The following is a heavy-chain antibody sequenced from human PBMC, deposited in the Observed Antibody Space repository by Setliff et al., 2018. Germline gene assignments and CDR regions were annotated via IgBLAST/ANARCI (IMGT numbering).Heavy chain of an antibody. J-gene: IGHJ6*02. CDR3: ARDSRGLVPAAIEGSYYYYGMDV. Sequence: ASVKVSCKASGYTFTTYGISWVRQAPGQGLEWMGWISAYNGYTNYAQKLQGRVTMTTDTSTSTAYMELRSLRCDDTAVYYCARDSRGLVPAAIEGSYYYYGMDVWGQGTTVTVSS. V-gene: IGHV1-18*01. CDR1: GYTFTTYG. D-gene: IGHD2-2*02. CDR2: ISAYNGYT.